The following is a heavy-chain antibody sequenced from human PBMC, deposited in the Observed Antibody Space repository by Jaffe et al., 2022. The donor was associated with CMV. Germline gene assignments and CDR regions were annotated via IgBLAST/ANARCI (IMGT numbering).Heavy chain of an antibody. Sequence: QVQLVESGGGVVQPGRSLRLSCAASGYTFSSHGMHWVRQAPGKGLEWVAVVWYDGSSENYADSVKGRFTVSRDNVKNTLYLQMNSLRDEDTAVYYCARRGAGIDAFDLWGQGTLVTVSS. CDR2: VWYDGSSE. CDR1: GYTFSSHG. J-gene: IGHJ3*01. V-gene: IGHV3-33*01. CDR3: ARRGAGIDAFDL.